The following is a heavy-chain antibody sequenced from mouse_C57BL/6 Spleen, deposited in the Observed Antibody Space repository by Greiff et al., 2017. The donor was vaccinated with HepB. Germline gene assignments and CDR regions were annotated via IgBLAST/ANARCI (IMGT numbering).Heavy chain of an antibody. D-gene: IGHD1-1*01. CDR3: ARSNYYGSSYAMDY. CDR2: IHPNSGST. CDR1: GYTFTSYW. Sequence: QVQLQQPGAELVKPGASVKLSCKASGYTFTSYWMHWVKQRPGQGLEWIGMIHPNSGSTNYNEKFKSKATLTVDKSSSTASMQLSSLTSEDSAVYYCARSNYYGSSYAMDYWGQGTSVTVSS. J-gene: IGHJ4*01. V-gene: IGHV1-64*01.